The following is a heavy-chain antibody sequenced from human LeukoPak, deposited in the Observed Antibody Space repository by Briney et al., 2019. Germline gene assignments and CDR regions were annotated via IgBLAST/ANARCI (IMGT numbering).Heavy chain of an antibody. V-gene: IGHV3-7*01. CDR1: GFTFSSYW. CDR2: IEQDGSEK. J-gene: IGHJ4*02. CDR3: ARDPTPEYSSSSGDY. Sequence: GGSLRLSCAASGFTFSSYWMSWVRQAPGKGLEWVANIEQDGSEKYYVDSVKGRFTISRDNAKNSLYLQMNSLRAEDTAVYYCARDPTPEYSSSSGDYWGQGTLVTVSS. D-gene: IGHD6-6*01.